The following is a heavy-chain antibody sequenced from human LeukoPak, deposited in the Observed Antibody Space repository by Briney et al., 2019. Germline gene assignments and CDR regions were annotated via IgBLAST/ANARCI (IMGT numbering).Heavy chain of an antibody. CDR3: AKDWYVMDF. V-gene: IGHV3-23*01. CDR2: IRSSGDNT. J-gene: IGHJ6*02. Sequence: TGGSLRLSCAASGFTFSSYAMNWVRQAPGKGLEWVSSIRSSGDNTYYADSVKGRFTISRDNSRNTVYLQMDSLRAEDTAVYYCAKDWYVMDFWGRGTTVTVSS. CDR1: GFTFSSYA.